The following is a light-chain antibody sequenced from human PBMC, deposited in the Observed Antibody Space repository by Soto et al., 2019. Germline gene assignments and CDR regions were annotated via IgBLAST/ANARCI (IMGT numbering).Light chain of an antibody. CDR3: QKYCGAPRV. J-gene: IGKJ1*01. CDR1: QGFGRG. CDR2: AAC. V-gene: IGKV1-27*01. Sequence: TRSPAQRPGSVGERGTSACRARQGFGRGLAWYQQKPGNVPRVVIYAACTLELGVSAWFSGSGSGIDFSLTITILEPEDAAAYYLQKYCGAPRVVGQGTKVDIK.